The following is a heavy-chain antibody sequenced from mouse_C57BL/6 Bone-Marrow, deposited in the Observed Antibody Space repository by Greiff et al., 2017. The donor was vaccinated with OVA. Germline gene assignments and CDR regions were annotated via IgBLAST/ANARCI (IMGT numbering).Heavy chain of an antibody. CDR3: ARYYDYGSSYDDFDY. V-gene: IGHV1-31*01. D-gene: IGHD1-1*01. J-gene: IGHJ2*01. CDR2: IYPYNGVS. CDR1: GYSFTGYY. Sequence: EVKLMESGPELVKPGASVKISCKASGYSFTGYYMHWVKQSHGNILDWIGYIYPYNGVSSYNQKFKGKATLTVDKSSSTAYMELRSLTSEDSAVYYGARYYDYGSSYDDFDYWGQGTTLTVSS.